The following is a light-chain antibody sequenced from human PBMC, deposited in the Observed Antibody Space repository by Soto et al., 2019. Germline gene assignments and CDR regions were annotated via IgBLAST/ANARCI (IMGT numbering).Light chain of an antibody. CDR3: VQGTHWPRT. J-gene: IGKJ1*01. CDR2: KVS. V-gene: IGKV2-30*01. CDR1: ESLVFSDGNTY. Sequence: DVVMTQSPLXLPVTLGQPASISCRSSESLVFSDGNTYLTWLHQRPGQSPRRLIYKVSKRGSGVPDRFSGSGSGTDFTLKISRVEAEDVGIYYCVQGTHWPRTFGQGTKVDIK.